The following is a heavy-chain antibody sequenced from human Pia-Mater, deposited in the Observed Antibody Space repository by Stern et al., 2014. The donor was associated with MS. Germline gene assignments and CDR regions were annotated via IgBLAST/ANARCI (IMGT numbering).Heavy chain of an antibody. CDR3: ARRRAAAGAVLFDY. CDR2: IYYSGST. CDR1: GGSISSSSYY. Sequence: QVQLQESGPGLVKPSETLSLTCTVSGGSISSSSYYWGWIRQPPGKGLEWIGSIYYSGSTYYNPSLKSRVTISVDTSKNPFSMKLSSVTAADTAVYYCARRRAAAGAVLFDYWGQGTLVTVSS. J-gene: IGHJ4*02. V-gene: IGHV4-39*01. D-gene: IGHD6-13*01.